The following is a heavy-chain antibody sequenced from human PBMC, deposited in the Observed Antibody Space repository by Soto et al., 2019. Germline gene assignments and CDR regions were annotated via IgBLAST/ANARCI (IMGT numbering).Heavy chain of an antibody. J-gene: IGHJ5*02. Sequence: QVQLVQSGAEVKKPGSSVKVSCKASGGTFSSYAISWVRQAPGQGLEWMGGIIPIFGTANYAQKFQGRVTIPADESTSTVYMELSSLRSEDTGVYYCARALAYYYDSSGGWFDPWGQGTLVTVSS. D-gene: IGHD3-22*01. CDR3: ARALAYYYDSSGGWFDP. CDR2: IIPIFGTA. V-gene: IGHV1-69*12. CDR1: GGTFSSYA.